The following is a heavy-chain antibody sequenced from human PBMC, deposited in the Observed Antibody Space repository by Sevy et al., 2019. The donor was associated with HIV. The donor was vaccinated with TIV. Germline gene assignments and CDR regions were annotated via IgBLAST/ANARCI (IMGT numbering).Heavy chain of an antibody. CDR1: GFTFSTYW. CDR2: MNQDGSEK. V-gene: IGHV3-7*03. J-gene: IGHJ2*01. Sequence: GGSLRLSCAASGFTFSTYWMSWVRQAPGKGLEWVATMNQDGSEKYYVDSVKGRFTISRDNAQNSLYLQMNSLRAEDTAVYYCAREGSLRYFDLWGRGTLVTVSS. D-gene: IGHD3-10*01. CDR3: AREGSLRYFDL.